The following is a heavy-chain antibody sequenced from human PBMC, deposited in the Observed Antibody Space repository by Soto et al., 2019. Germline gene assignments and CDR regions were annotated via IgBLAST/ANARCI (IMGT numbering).Heavy chain of an antibody. CDR3: ASEIGSSGSCVWFDP. CDR2: ISSDGNHK. J-gene: IGHJ5*02. D-gene: IGHD6-19*01. V-gene: IGHV3-30-3*01. CDR1: GFTLSSYV. Sequence: QVQLVESGRGVVQPERSLRLSCAASGFTLSSYVMWWVRQAPGKGLEWVAAISSDGNHKYYADSVKGRFTISRDSSKVKLYLQMNSMRAEETAIYYCASEIGSSGSCVWFDPWGPGTLVTVSS.